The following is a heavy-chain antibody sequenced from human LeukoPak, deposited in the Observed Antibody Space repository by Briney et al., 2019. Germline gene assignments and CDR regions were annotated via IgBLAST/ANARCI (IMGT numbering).Heavy chain of an antibody. D-gene: IGHD6-19*01. J-gene: IGHJ4*02. CDR1: GGSISSGGYY. V-gene: IGHV4-31*03. Sequence: SETLSLTCTVSGGSISSGGYYWSWIRQHPGKGLEWIGYIYYSGSTYYNPSLKSRVTISVDTSKNQFSLKLSSVTAADTAVYYCAKEPQYSSGWYNWGQGTLVTVSS. CDR2: IYYSGST. CDR3: AKEPQYSSGWYN.